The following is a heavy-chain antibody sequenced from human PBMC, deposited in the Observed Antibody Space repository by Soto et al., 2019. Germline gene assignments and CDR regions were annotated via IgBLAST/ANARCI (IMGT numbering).Heavy chain of an antibody. Sequence: GASVKVSCKASGGTFSSYAISWVRQAPGQGPEWMGGIIPIFGTANYAQKFQGRVTITADESTSTAYMELSSLRSEDTAVYYCGRGDYDFWSGYYTGYFDYWGQGTLVTVSS. CDR2: IIPIFGTA. D-gene: IGHD3-3*01. CDR3: GRGDYDFWSGYYTGYFDY. V-gene: IGHV1-69*13. CDR1: GGTFSSYA. J-gene: IGHJ4*02.